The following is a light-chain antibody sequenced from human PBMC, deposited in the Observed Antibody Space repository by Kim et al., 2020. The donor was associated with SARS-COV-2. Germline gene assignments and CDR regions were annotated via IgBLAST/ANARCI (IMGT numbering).Light chain of an antibody. CDR3: QKCSGAPWT. V-gene: IGKV1-27*01. J-gene: IGKJ1*01. Sequence: ASVGNRAPITGRTSQVSSNYLAWYQQKPGKAPKLLIYAASALQSGVPSRFSGSGSGTDFTLTINSLQPEDVATYYCQKCSGAPWTFGQGTKVDIK. CDR2: AAS. CDR1: QVSSNY.